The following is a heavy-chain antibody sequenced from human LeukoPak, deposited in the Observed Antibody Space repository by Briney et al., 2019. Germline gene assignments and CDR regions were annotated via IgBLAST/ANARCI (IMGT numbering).Heavy chain of an antibody. D-gene: IGHD6-19*01. J-gene: IGHJ4*02. CDR3: AKSPKYTSGWDY. Sequence: GGSLRLSCTASGFTFTSYAMSWARQAPGKGLEWVSAISGSGGSTYYADSVKGRFTISRDNSKNTLYLQMNSLRAEDTAKYYCAKSPKYTSGWDYWGQGTLVTVSS. CDR1: GFTFTSYA. CDR2: ISGSGGST. V-gene: IGHV3-23*01.